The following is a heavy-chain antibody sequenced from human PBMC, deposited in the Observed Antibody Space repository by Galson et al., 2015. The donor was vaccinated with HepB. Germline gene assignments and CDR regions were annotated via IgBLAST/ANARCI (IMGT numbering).Heavy chain of an antibody. Sequence: PALVKPTQTLTLTCTFSGFSLSTSGVGVGWIRQPPGKALEWLALIYWDDDKRYSPSLKSRLTITKDTSKNQVVLTMTNMDPVDTATYYCAHLTPASSWSPPGAFDIWGQGTMVTVSS. J-gene: IGHJ3*02. D-gene: IGHD6-13*01. CDR2: IYWDDDK. V-gene: IGHV2-5*02. CDR1: GFSLSTSGVG. CDR3: AHLTPASSWSPPGAFDI.